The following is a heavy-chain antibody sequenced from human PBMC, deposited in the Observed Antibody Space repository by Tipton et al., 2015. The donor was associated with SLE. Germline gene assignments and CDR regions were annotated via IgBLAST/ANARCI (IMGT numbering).Heavy chain of an antibody. CDR1: GGSFSGYY. V-gene: IGHV4-34*01. J-gene: IGHJ6*02. CDR3: ARGMVTWRGAIIGVDV. Sequence: TLSLTCAVYGGSFSGYYWSWIRQPPGKGLEWIGEINHSGSTNYKPSLKSRVTISVDTAKNQFSLRLSSVTAADTAVYYCARGMVTWRGAIIGVDVWGPGTTVTVSS. CDR2: INHSGST. D-gene: IGHD2-21*02.